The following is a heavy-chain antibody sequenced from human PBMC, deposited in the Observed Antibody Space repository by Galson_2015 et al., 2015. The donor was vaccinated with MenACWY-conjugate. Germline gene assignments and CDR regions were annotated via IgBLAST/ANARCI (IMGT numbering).Heavy chain of an antibody. V-gene: IGHV3-30*18. CDR2: ISYDGSNK. CDR3: AKDLVRYNSGWKRNYFYHGMDV. Sequence: SLRLSCAASGFTLSSYGMHWVRQAAGKGLEWVAVISYDGSNKYYADSVKGRFTISRDNSKKTLYLQMNSLRAEDTAVYYCAKDLVRYNSGWKRNYFYHGMDVWGQGTSVTVSS. D-gene: IGHD6-19*01. J-gene: IGHJ6*02. CDR1: GFTLSSYG.